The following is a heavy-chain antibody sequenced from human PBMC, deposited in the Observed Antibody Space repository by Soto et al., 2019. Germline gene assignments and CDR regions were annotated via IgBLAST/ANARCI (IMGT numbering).Heavy chain of an antibody. CDR2: IYYSGGT. CDR1: GGSISSSSYY. D-gene: IGHD3-3*01. V-gene: IGHV4-39*01. Sequence: SETLSLTCTVSGGSISSSSYYWGWIRQSPGKGLEWIGSIYYSGGTYYNPSLKSRVTISVDTSKNQFSLKLSSVTAADTAVYYCASQYYDFWSGYYLGMDVWGQGTTVTVSS. J-gene: IGHJ6*02. CDR3: ASQYYDFWSGYYLGMDV.